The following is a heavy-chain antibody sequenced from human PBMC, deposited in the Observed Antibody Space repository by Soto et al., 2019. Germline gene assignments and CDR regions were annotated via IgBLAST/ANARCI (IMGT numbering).Heavy chain of an antibody. J-gene: IGHJ6*03. V-gene: IGHV3-64*01. Sequence: GGSLRLSCAASGFTFSNYAMHWVRQAPGRGLEYVSAISSNGGSTYYANSVEGRFTISRDNSKNTLYLQMGSLRAEDMAVYYCAREAAAGSVSYFSTDVWGKGPTVTVSS. D-gene: IGHD6-13*01. CDR2: ISSNGGST. CDR1: GFTFSNYA. CDR3: AREAAAGSVSYFSTDV.